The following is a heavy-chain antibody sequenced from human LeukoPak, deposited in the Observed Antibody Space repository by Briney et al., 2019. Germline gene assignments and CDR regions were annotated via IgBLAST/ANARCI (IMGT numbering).Heavy chain of an antibody. CDR2: IKHDGSDI. CDR1: GFTFSSYW. D-gene: IGHD3-3*01. Sequence: GGSLRLSCAASGFTFSSYWMSWVRQAPGKGLEWVANIKHDGSDIYYVDSVKGRFTISRDNAKNSLYLQMNSLRAEDTAVYYCARVRAYDFWSGYLGIIDYWGQGTLVTVSS. J-gene: IGHJ4*02. CDR3: ARVRAYDFWSGYLGIIDY. V-gene: IGHV3-7*01.